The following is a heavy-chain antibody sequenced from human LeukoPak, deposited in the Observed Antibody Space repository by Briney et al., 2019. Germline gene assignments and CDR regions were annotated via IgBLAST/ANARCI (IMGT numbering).Heavy chain of an antibody. CDR2: INKDGSEI. CDR3: VRGFDGYYGFDI. Sequence: HPGGSLRLSCEASGFTFMTYWMNWVRQAPGKGLEWVANINKDGSEIYYVDPVRGRFTISRDNAKSSLSLPSVYLQMNSLRVEDTAVYYCVRGFDGYYGFDIWGRGTMVTVSS. V-gene: IGHV3-7*05. CDR1: GFTFMTYW. D-gene: IGHD5-24*01. J-gene: IGHJ3*02.